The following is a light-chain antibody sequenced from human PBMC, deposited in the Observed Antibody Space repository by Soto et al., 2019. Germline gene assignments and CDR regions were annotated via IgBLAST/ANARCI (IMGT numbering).Light chain of an antibody. CDR1: ESVTSY. CDR3: HQYNNWPPIT. CDR2: AAS. J-gene: IGKJ5*01. Sequence: EVVLTQSPSTLSLSPGERATLSCRASESVTSYLAWYQQKRGQAPRLLIYAASTRATGVPARFSGSGSGTEFTLTISSLQSEDFAVYYCHQYNNWPPITFGQGTRLEI. V-gene: IGKV3D-15*01.